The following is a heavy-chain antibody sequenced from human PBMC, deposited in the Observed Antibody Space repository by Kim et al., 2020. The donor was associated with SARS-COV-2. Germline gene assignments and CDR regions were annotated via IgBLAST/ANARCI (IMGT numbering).Heavy chain of an antibody. D-gene: IGHD3-3*01. V-gene: IGHV3-21*01. CDR3: ARAGELYYDFWSGYLNWFDP. J-gene: IGHJ5*02. CDR2: ISSSNSYI. CDR1: GFTFSSYS. Sequence: GGSLRLSCAASGFTFSSYSMNWVRQAPGKGLEWVSSISSSNSYIYYADSVKGRFTISRDNAKNSLYLQMNSLRAEDTAVYYCARAGELYYDFWSGYLNWFDPWGQGTLVTVSS.